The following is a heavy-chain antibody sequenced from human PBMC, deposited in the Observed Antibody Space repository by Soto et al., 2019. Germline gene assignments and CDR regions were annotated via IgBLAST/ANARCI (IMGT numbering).Heavy chain of an antibody. V-gene: IGHV4-34*01. CDR2: INHSGST. Sequence: SETLSLTCAVYGGSFSGSYWSWIRQPPGKGLEWIGEINHSGSTNYNPSLKSRVTISVDASKNQFSLKLSSVTAADTAVYYCARARTFTIFGVVKWFDPWGQGTLVTVSS. D-gene: IGHD3-3*01. J-gene: IGHJ5*02. CDR1: GGSFSGSY. CDR3: ARARTFTIFGVVKWFDP.